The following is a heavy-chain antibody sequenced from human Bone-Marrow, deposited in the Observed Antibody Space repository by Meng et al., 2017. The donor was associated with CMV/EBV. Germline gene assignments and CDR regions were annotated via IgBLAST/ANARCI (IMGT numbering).Heavy chain of an antibody. J-gene: IGHJ4*02. CDR2: ISPDTGNT. Sequence: ASVKVSCKASGYSFSRHGINWVRQAPGQGLECMGWISPDTGNTDYVHKLQGRVTMTTDTSPSTVYMELRSLRSDDTAVYYCARGSSSWPNWDFDYWGQGTLVTVSS. V-gene: IGHV1-18*01. CDR3: ARGSSSWPNWDFDY. CDR1: GYSFSRHG. D-gene: IGHD6-13*01.